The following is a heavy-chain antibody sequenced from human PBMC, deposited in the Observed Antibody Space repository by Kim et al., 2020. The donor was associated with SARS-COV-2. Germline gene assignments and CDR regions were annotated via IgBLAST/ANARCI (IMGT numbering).Heavy chain of an antibody. D-gene: IGHD1-26*01. CDR3: ARENAGTSYFDYYYGMDV. V-gene: IGHV3-48*04. CDR1: GFSFRSYS. J-gene: IGHJ6*01. CDR2: ISTSSGAI. Sequence: GGSLRLSCAASGFSFRSYSMNWVRQAPGKGLEWVSHISTSSGAIYYADSVKGRFTISRDNSKNSLYLQMNSLRAEDTAVYYCARENAGTSYFDYYYGMDV.